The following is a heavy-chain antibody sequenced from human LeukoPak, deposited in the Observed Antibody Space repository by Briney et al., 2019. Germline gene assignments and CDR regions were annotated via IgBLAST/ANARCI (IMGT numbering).Heavy chain of an antibody. J-gene: IGHJ4*02. Sequence: SETLSLTCTVSGDSISSYYWSWLRQPPGKGLEWIGYIYTSGGTNYSPFRKGRVTISIDTSKNQFSLKLSSVTAADSAVYYCARLTRLSTSPDRYYLDYWGQGTLVTVSS. CDR3: ARLTRLSTSPDRYYLDY. D-gene: IGHD6-6*01. CDR1: GDSISSYY. CDR2: IYTSGGT. V-gene: IGHV4-4*09.